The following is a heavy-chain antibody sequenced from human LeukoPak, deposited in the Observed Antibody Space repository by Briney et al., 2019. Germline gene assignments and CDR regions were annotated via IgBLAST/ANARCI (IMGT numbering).Heavy chain of an antibody. Sequence: GGSLRLSCAASGFTFSSYAMHWVRQAPGKGLEYISAISSNGGSTYYADSVKGRFTISRDNSKNTLYLQMGSLRAEDMAVYYCARDRGTAVTPPAIDYWGQGTLVSVSS. D-gene: IGHD4-17*01. J-gene: IGHJ4*02. CDR3: ARDRGTAVTPPAIDY. V-gene: IGHV3-64*02. CDR2: ISSNGGST. CDR1: GFTFSSYA.